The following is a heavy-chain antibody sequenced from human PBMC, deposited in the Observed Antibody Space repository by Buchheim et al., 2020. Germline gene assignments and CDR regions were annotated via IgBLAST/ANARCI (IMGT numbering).Heavy chain of an antibody. CDR3: ARDVRRLVRPSHASHYYGMDV. CDR1: GYTFTGYY. CDR2: INPNSGGT. Sequence: QVQLVQSGAEVKKPGASVKVSCKASGYTFTGYYMHWVRQAPGQGLEWMGWINPNSGGTNYAQKFQGWVTMTRDTSISTAYMELSRLRSDDTAVYYCARDVRRLVRPSHASHYYGMDVWGQGTT. D-gene: IGHD6-19*01. J-gene: IGHJ6*02. V-gene: IGHV1-2*04.